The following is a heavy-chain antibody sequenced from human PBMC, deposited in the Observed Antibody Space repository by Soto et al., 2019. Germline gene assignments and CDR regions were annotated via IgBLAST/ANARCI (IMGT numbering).Heavy chain of an antibody. CDR1: GYTFTSYG. D-gene: IGHD1-26*01. Sequence: QVQLVQSGAEVKKPGASVKVSCKASGYTFTSYGISWVRQAPGQGLEWMGWISAYNGNTNYAQKLQGRVTMTTDTTTSTAYMKLRSLRSDDTAVYYCARDPGSGSYIRYYYYGMDVWGQGTTVTVSS. CDR3: ARDPGSGSYIRYYYYGMDV. J-gene: IGHJ6*02. CDR2: ISAYNGNT. V-gene: IGHV1-18*04.